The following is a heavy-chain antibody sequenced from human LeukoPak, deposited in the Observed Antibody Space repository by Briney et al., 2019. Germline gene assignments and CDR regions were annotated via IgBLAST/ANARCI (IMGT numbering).Heavy chain of an antibody. J-gene: IGHJ4*02. CDR2: ISYDGSNK. CDR1: GFTFSSYA. D-gene: IGHD1-1*01. CDR3: ARDIGGTPGTTGYFDY. Sequence: GSLRLSCVASGFTFSSYAMHWVRQAPGKGLEWVAVISYDGSNKYYADSVKGRFTISRDNSKNTLYLQMNSLSAEDTAVYYCARDIGGTPGTTGYFDYWGQGTLVTVSS. V-gene: IGHV3-30*04.